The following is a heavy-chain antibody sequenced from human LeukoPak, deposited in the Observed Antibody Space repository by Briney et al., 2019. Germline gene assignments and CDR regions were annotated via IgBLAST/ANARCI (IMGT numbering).Heavy chain of an antibody. V-gene: IGHV3-23*01. CDR1: GFTFSNYA. CDR2: ISASGGST. CDR3: AKTAVGVAAAVN. Sequence: GGSLRLSCAASGFTFSNYAMSWVRQAPGKGLEWVSAISASGGSTYYADSVKGRFTISRDDSKNTLYLQMNSLRAENTAVYYCAKTAVGVAAAVNWGQGTLVTVSS. J-gene: IGHJ4*02. D-gene: IGHD6-13*01.